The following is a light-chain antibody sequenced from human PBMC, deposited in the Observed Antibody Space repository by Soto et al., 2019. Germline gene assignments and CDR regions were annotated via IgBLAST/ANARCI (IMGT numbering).Light chain of an antibody. V-gene: IGKV3-11*01. CDR1: QSVRSS. CDR3: QQRSNWPPEVT. Sequence: EIVLTQSPDTLSLSPGERATLSCRASQSVRSSLAWYQQKPGQAPRLLIYDASNRATAIPARFSGSGSGTDLTLTISSLEPEDFAVYYCQQRSNWPPEVTFGPGTKVDIK. J-gene: IGKJ3*01. CDR2: DAS.